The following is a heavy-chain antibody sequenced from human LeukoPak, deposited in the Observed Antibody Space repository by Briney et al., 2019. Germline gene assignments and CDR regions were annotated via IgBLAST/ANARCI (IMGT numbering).Heavy chain of an antibody. Sequence: GESLKISCKGSGYSFATYWIAWVRQMPGQGLEWMGIIYPGDSDTRDSPSFQGQVTISADKSISTAYLQWSSLKASDSAMYYCARGAGCSSTSCYRDYCYYMDVWGKGTTVTVSS. V-gene: IGHV5-51*01. J-gene: IGHJ6*03. CDR3: ARGAGCSSTSCYRDYCYYMDV. D-gene: IGHD2-2*02. CDR2: IYPGDSDT. CDR1: GYSFATYW.